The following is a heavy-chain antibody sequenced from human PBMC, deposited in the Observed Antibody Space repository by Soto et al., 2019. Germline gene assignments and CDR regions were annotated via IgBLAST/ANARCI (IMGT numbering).Heavy chain of an antibody. CDR1: GFTFSSYA. V-gene: IGHV3-30-3*01. J-gene: IGHJ4*02. CDR3: ARGPSSLTRFDY. CDR2: ISYDGSNK. Sequence: PGGSLGLSCAASGFTFSSYAMHWVRQAPGKGLEWVAVISYDGSNKYYADSVKGRFTISRDNSKNTLYLQMNSLRAEDTAVYFCARGPSSLTRFDYWGQGTLVTVSS. D-gene: IGHD2-2*01.